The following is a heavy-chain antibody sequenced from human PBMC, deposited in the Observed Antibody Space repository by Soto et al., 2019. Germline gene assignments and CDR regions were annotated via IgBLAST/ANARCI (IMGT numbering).Heavy chain of an antibody. CDR1: GFIFNAYA. CDR3: ARVASDYINSADH. CDR2: IGGSGGNT. J-gene: IGHJ4*02. D-gene: IGHD4-4*01. V-gene: IGHV3-23*01. Sequence: EVQLLESGGGLVQPGGSLRLSCAASGFIFNAYAMTWVRQAPGKGLEWVSAIGGSGGNTYYAASVKGRFTISRDNSKDTVDAEMNRLRVDDTAVYFCARVASDYINSADHWGQGILVTVSS.